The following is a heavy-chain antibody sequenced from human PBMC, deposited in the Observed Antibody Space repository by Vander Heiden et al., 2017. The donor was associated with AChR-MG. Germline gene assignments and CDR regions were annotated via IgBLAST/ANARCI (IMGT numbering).Heavy chain of an antibody. Sequence: QVQLVESGGGVVQPGRSMRLSCAASGFTFSSYAMHWVRQAPGKGLEWVAVISYDGSNKDYAGSVKGRFTISRDNSKNTLYLQMNSLRAEDTAVYYCARDLADYGMDVWGQGTTVTVSS. V-gene: IGHV3-30-3*01. CDR1: GFTFSSYA. J-gene: IGHJ6*02. CDR2: ISYDGSNK. CDR3: ARDLADYGMDV. D-gene: IGHD6-19*01.